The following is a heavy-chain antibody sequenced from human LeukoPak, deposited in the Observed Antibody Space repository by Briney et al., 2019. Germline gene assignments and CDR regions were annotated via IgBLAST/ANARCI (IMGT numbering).Heavy chain of an antibody. J-gene: IGHJ4*02. CDR2: INPNSGGT. CDR1: VYTFTGYY. D-gene: IGHD5-18*01. CDR3: ARGIQLWFPYFDY. V-gene: IGHV1-2*02. Sequence: ASVKVSCKASVYTFTGYYMHWVRQAPGQGLEWMGWINPNSGGTNYAQKFQGRVTMTRDTSISTAYMELSRLRSDDTAVYYCARGIQLWFPYFDYWGQGTLVTVSS.